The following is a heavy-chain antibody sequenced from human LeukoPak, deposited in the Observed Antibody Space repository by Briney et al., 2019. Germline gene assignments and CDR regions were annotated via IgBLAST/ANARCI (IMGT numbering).Heavy chain of an antibody. D-gene: IGHD3-22*01. CDR1: GGSISSYY. CDR3: ARQRDYYDSSGYYSRIFDY. CDR2: IYYSGST. V-gene: IGHV4-59*01. Sequence: SETLSLTCTVSGGSISSYYWSLIRQPPGKGLEWIGYIYYSGSTNYNPPLKSRVTISVDTSKNQFSLKLSSVTAADTAVYYCARQRDYYDSSGYYSRIFDYWGQGTLVTVSS. J-gene: IGHJ4*02.